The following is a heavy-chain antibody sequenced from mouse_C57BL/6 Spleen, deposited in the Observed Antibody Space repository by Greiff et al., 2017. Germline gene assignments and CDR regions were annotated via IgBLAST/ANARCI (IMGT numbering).Heavy chain of an antibody. CDR3: ARGDGSSTYAMDY. V-gene: IGHV5-17*01. J-gene: IGHJ4*01. D-gene: IGHD1-1*01. CDR2: ISSGSSTI. Sequence: EVILVESGGGLVKPGGSLTLSCAASGFTFSDYGMHWVRQAPEKGLEWVAYISSGSSTIYYADTVKGRFTISSDNAKNTLFLQMTSLRSEDTAMYYCARGDGSSTYAMDYWGQGTSVTVSS. CDR1: GFTFSDYG.